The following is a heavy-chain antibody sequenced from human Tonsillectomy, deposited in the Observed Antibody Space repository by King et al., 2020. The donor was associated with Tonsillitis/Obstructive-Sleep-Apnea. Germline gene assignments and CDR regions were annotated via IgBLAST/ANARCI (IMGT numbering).Heavy chain of an antibody. Sequence: QLVQSGGGLVKPGGSLRLSCAASGFTFSNAWMNWVRQAPGKGLEWVSRIKSKTDGGTTDYAAPVKGRFTISRDDSKNTLYLQMNSLKTEDTAVYYCTTRGVYYYGMDVWGQGTTVTVSS. CDR2: IKSKTDGGTT. CDR3: TTRGVYYYGMDV. D-gene: IGHD3-16*01. V-gene: IGHV3-15*07. J-gene: IGHJ6*02. CDR1: GFTFSNAW.